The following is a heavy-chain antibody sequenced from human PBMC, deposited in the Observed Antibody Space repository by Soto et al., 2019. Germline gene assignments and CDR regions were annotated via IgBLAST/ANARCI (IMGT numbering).Heavy chain of an antibody. CDR3: AKETIAVAGPNFFDF. Sequence: PGGSLRLSCVGSVFNLGDYGMHWVRHTPGKGLEWVAVIGNDGAARFYGDSVKGRFSISRDNSRSTFYLQMNSLRPEDTAMYYCAKETIAVAGPNFFDFWGQGTQVTVSS. J-gene: IGHJ4*02. CDR1: VFNLGDYG. CDR2: IGNDGAAR. V-gene: IGHV3-30*18. D-gene: IGHD6-19*01.